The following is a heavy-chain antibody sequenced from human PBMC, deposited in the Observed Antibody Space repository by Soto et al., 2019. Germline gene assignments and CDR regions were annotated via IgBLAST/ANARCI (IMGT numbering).Heavy chain of an antibody. J-gene: IGHJ4*02. CDR1: GDTITNYG. V-gene: IGHV1-18*01. D-gene: IGHD6-19*01. CDR2: ISFYNGNT. CDR3: ASATSIAVAGKES. Sequence: QVQLVQSGGEVRKPGASVKVSCKASGDTITNYGISWVRQAPGQGLEWMGWISFYNGNTKYAQNLQGRVTLATDTSTSTAYMELRSLRSDDTVVYYCASATSIAVAGKESWGQGTLVTVSS.